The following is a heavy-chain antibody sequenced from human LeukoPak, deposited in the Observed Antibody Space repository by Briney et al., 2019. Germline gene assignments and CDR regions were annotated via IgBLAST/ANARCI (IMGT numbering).Heavy chain of an antibody. CDR3: ARGNGGNSGATRIYYYYMDV. V-gene: IGHV1-69*01. J-gene: IGHJ6*03. CDR2: IIPIFGTA. Sequence: GSSVKVSCKASGGTFSSYAISWVRQAPGQGLGWMGGIIPIFGTANYAQKFQGRVTITADESTSTAYMELSSLRSEDTAVYYCARGNGGNSGATRIYYYYMDVWGKGTTVTVSS. CDR1: GGTFSSYA. D-gene: IGHD4-23*01.